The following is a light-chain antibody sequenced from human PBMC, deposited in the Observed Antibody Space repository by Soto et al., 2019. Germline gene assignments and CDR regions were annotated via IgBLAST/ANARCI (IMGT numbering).Light chain of an antibody. CDR3: QQSYTTPVYS. Sequence: DIQMTQSPSSLSASVGDRVTITCRASQNIIFYLNWYQQKIGKPPKLLISAASNLQSGVPPRFSGSGSGTDFTLTINNLQPEDFATYFCQQSYTTPVYSFGQGTKLEIK. V-gene: IGKV1-39*01. CDR2: AAS. CDR1: QNIIFY. J-gene: IGKJ2*01.